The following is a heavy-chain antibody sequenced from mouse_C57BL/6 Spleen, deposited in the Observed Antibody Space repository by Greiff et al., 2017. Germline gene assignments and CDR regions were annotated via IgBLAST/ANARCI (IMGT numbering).Heavy chain of an antibody. J-gene: IGHJ4*01. CDR2: IWRGGST. CDR3: ARGDYYSNYAYAMDY. D-gene: IGHD2-5*01. CDR1: GFSLTSYG. V-gene: IGHV2-5*01. Sequence: LQESGPGLVQPSQSLSITCTVSGFSLTSYGVHWVRQSPGKGLEWLGVIWRGGSTDYNAAFMSRLSITKDNSKSQVFFKMNSLQADDTAIYYCARGDYYSNYAYAMDYWGKGTSVTVSS.